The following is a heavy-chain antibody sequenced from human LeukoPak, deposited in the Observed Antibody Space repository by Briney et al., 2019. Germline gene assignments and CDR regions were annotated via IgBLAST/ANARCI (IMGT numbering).Heavy chain of an antibody. CDR2: IIPIFGSA. CDR3: ARDRDYYDSSGYMGD. Sequence: SVKVSCKASGYTFTGYYMHWVRQAPGQGLEWMGGIIPIFGSANYAQKFQGRVTITADESTSTAYMELSSLRSEDTAVYYCARDRDYYDSSGYMGDWGQGTLVTVSS. V-gene: IGHV1-69*13. J-gene: IGHJ4*02. CDR1: GYTFTGYY. D-gene: IGHD3-22*01.